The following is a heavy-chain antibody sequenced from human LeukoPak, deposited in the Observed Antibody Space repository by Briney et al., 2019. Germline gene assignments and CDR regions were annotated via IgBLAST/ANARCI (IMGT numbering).Heavy chain of an antibody. D-gene: IGHD6-13*01. V-gene: IGHV3-21*04. J-gene: IGHJ3*02. CDR1: GFTFTSYT. CDR2: IGTTSTFI. CDR3: ARTDLAGIAAAGNAFDI. Sequence: GGSLRLSCAASGFTFTSYTMNWVRQAPGKGLEWVASIGTTSTFIHYADSVQGRFTISRDNAQNSLFLQMNSLRAEDTAVYYCARTDLAGIAAAGNAFDIWGQGTMVTVSS.